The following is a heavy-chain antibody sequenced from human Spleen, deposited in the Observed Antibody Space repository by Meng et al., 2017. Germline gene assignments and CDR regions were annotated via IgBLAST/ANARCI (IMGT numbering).Heavy chain of an antibody. V-gene: IGHV1-2*06. CDR3: VRDENISLGKLFGDY. CDR2: IIPNSGDT. CDR1: GYPFTAYY. Sequence: ASVKVSCKPSGYPFTAYYIHWVRQAPGQGLEWMGHIIPNSGDTLYAPKFQGRVSMTADTSIGTAYVELSGLRSDDTAIYSCVRDENISLGKLFGDYWGQGTLVTVSS. D-gene: IGHD2-21*01. J-gene: IGHJ4*02.